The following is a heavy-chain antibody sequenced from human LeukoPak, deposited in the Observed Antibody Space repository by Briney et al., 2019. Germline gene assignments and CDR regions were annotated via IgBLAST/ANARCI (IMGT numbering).Heavy chain of an antibody. D-gene: IGHD6-19*01. V-gene: IGHV4-59*01. J-gene: IGHJ4*02. CDR3: ARGGGWSPYYFDY. CDR1: GFNFRAYW. Sequence: GSLRLSCTTSGFNFRAYWMGWVRQPPGKGLEWIRYVDHSGSTSYNPSLKSRLTISVDTSKNQFSLNLISVTAADTAVYYCARGGGWSPYYFDYWGQGALVTVSS. CDR2: VDHSGST.